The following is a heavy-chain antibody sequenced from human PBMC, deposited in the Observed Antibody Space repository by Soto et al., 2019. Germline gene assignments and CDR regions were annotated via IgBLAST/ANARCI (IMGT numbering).Heavy chain of an antibody. D-gene: IGHD3-10*01. J-gene: IGHJ4*02. V-gene: IGHV3-30*18. CDR3: TKGHVVRGD. CDR1: GFTFTSYG. Sequence: GGSLRLSCAASGFTFTSYGMHWVRRAPGKGLEWVAAISYDGSEKYYADSVKGRFTISRDNSKNTQYLQMNNLGPEDTAVYYCTKGHVVRGDWGQGARVTVSS. CDR2: ISYDGSEK.